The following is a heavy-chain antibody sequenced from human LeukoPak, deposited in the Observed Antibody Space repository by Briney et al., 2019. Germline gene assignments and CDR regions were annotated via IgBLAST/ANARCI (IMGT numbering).Heavy chain of an antibody. J-gene: IGHJ5*02. V-gene: IGHV3-74*01. CDR1: SFTFRTYS. D-gene: IGHD5-12*01. CDR2: INTDGSST. Sequence: PGGSLRLSCVASSFTFRTYSMHWVRQAPGKGLVWVSRINTDGSSTDYADSVKGRFTISRDNAKNTLYLQMNSLRAEDTAVYYCARDLDGYRSGNGAWGQGTLVTVSS. CDR3: ARDLDGYRSGNGA.